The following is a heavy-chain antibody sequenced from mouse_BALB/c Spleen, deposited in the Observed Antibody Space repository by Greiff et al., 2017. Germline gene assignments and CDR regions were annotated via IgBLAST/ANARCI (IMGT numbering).Heavy chain of an antibody. Sequence: VQLQQSGPGLVKPSQSLSLTCTVTGYSITSDYAWNWIRQFPGNKLEWMGYISYSGSTSYNPSLKSRISITRDTSKNQFFLQLNSVTTEDTATYYCAREAGTEFAYWGQGTLVTVSA. CDR2: ISYSGST. J-gene: IGHJ3*01. CDR1: GYSITSDYA. CDR3: AREAGTEFAY. V-gene: IGHV3-2*02. D-gene: IGHD4-1*01.